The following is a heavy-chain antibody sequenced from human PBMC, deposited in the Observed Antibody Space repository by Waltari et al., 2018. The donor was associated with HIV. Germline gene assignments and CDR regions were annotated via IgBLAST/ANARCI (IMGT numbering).Heavy chain of an antibody. CDR1: GGSISGYS. CDR2: IYYSGST. J-gene: IGHJ4*02. Sequence: QVHLQESGPGLVKPSETLSLTCTVSGGSISGYSWNWIRQPPGKGLEWIGYIYYSGSTNHNPSLQSRITRSVYTSKGQFSLTLSFVTAADTAVYYCARVPGVSSIAARRFDYWGQGSLVTVSS. V-gene: IGHV4-59*01. CDR3: ARVPGVSSIAARRFDY. D-gene: IGHD6-6*01.